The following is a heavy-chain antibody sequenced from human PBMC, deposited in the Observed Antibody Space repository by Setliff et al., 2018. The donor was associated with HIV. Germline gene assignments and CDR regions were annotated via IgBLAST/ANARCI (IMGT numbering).Heavy chain of an antibody. CDR1: GHTFTAYY. Sequence: ASVKVSCKASGHTFTAYYMHWVRQAPGQGLEWMGMINPSGDSRYYAQKFQGRVTMTRDTSITTVYMELRTLTSDDTAVFYCARDGYCRTTSCHIDYWGQGTLVTVSS. CDR2: INPSGDSR. J-gene: IGHJ4*02. V-gene: IGHV1-2*02. D-gene: IGHD2-2*02. CDR3: ARDGYCRTTSCHIDY.